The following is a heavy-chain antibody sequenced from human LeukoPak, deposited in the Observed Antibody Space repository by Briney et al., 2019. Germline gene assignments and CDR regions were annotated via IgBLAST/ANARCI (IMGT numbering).Heavy chain of an antibody. J-gene: IGHJ4*02. V-gene: IGHV3-53*01. CDR2: IYSGGDT. D-gene: IGHD3-22*01. CDR1: GFIVSSNY. CDR3: ARQEDTSGYYGYVDY. Sequence: PGGSLRLSCAASGFIVSSNYMSWVRQAPGKGLEWVSLIYSGGDTYYADSVKGRFTISRDNSKNTLYLQMNSLKAEDTAVYYCARQEDTSGYYGYVDYWGQGTLVTVSS.